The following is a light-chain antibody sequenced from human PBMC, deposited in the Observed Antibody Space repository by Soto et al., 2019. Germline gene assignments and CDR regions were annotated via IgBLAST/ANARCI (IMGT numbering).Light chain of an antibody. CDR2: GAS. V-gene: IGKV3-20*01. Sequence: EIVLTQSPGTLSLSPGERATLSCRASQSVSRTYMAWYQQKPGQAPRLLIYGASNRATGIPDRFSGSGSGTGFTLTIGGLEPEDFAVYYCQQYGSSPQTFGRGTRLEIK. J-gene: IGKJ2*01. CDR3: QQYGSSPQT. CDR1: QSVSRTY.